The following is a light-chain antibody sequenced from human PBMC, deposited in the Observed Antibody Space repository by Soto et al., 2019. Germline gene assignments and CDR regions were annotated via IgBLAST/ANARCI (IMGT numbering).Light chain of an antibody. CDR3: QQYGSSPYT. CDR1: QDISNY. Sequence: DIQMTQSPSSLSASVGDRVTITCQASQDISNYLNWYQQKPGKAPKLLIYDASNLETGVPSRFSGSGSGTDFTFTISSLQPEDIAVYYCQQYGSSPYTFGQGTKVDIK. CDR2: DAS. J-gene: IGKJ2*01. V-gene: IGKV1-33*01.